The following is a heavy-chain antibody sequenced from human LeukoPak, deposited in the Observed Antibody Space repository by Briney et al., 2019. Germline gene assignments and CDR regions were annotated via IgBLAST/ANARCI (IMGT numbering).Heavy chain of an antibody. V-gene: IGHV4-31*03. Sequence: SQTLSLTCTVSGGSISSGGYYWSWIRQHPGKGLEWIGYIYYSGSTYYNPSLKSRVTISVDTSKNQFSLKLSSVTAADTAVYFCARESSGYGRTDYWGQGTLVTVSS. CDR3: ARESSGYGRTDY. CDR2: IYYSGST. D-gene: IGHD5-12*01. J-gene: IGHJ4*02. CDR1: GGSISSGGYY.